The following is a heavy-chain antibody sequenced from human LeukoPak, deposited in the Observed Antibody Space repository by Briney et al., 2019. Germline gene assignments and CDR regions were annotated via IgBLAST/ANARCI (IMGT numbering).Heavy chain of an antibody. CDR1: LFTLSSYS. D-gene: IGHD2-21*02. CDR2: ISSRSSNI. V-gene: IGHV3-48*02. CDR3: ASEIRCYCGGDCRGAFDI. J-gene: IGHJ3*02. Sequence: GGALRLSRAASLFTLSSYSMNWVRQAPGKGLEWVSYISSRSSNIYYADYVKGRFTISRDNDKNSLYLELNSLRDEDTAVYYCASEIRCYCGGDCRGAFDIWGQGTMVSVCS.